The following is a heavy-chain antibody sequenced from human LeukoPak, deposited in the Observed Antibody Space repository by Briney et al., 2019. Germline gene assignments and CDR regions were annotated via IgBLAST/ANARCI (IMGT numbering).Heavy chain of an antibody. CDR1: GFTFSSYA. CDR3: AKRGRYYFDQ. J-gene: IGHJ4*02. V-gene: IGHV3-23*01. CDR2: ITASGGT. Sequence: QPGGSLRLSRAASGFTFSSYAMSWVRQAPGKGLEWVSTITASGGTYYADSLKGRFTISRDTSKNTLYLQTNSLRAEDTAVYYCAKRGRYYFDQWGQGTLVTVSS.